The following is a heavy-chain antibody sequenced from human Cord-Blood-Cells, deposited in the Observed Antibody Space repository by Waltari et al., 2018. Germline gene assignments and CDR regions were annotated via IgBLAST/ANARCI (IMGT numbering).Heavy chain of an antibody. Sequence: QVQLVESGGGVVQPGRSLRLSCAASGFTFSSYAMHWVRQAPGKGLEWVAVISYDGSNKSYADSVKGRFTISRDNSKNTLYLQMNSLRAEDTAVYYCARDPYVWGSYRLYYFDYWGQGTLVTVSS. CDR2: ISYDGSNK. CDR1: GFTFSSYA. D-gene: IGHD3-16*02. CDR3: ARDPYVWGSYRLYYFDY. J-gene: IGHJ4*02. V-gene: IGHV3-30-3*01.